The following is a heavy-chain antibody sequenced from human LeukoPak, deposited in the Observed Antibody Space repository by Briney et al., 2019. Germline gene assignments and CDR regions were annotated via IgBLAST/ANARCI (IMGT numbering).Heavy chain of an antibody. CDR3: AREHNSSPQLLDY. CDR2: INHSGST. D-gene: IGHD2/OR15-2a*01. CDR1: GGSFSGYY. V-gene: IGHV4-34*01. J-gene: IGHJ4*02. Sequence: SETLSLTCAVYGGSFSGYYWSWIRQPPGKGLEWIGEINHSGSTNYNPSLKSRVTISVDTSKNQFSLKLSSVTAADTAVYYCAREHNSSPQLLDYRSQGTLVIVSS.